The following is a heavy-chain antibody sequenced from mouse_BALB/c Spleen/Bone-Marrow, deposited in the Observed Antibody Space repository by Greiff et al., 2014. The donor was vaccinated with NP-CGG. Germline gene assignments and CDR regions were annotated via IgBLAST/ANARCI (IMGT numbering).Heavy chain of an antibody. V-gene: IGHV1-39*01. CDR3: TRSRAYFRDWFAY. D-gene: IGHD2-14*01. CDR2: IDPYYGTT. Sequence: LEESGPELEKPGASVKISCKASGHSFTRYNMNWVKQSHGKSLEWIGNIDPYYGTTTFNQKFKDKATLTVDKSSSTAYMQLKSLTSEDSAVCYCTRSRAYFRDWFAYWGQGTLVTVSA. CDR1: GHSFTRYN. J-gene: IGHJ3*01.